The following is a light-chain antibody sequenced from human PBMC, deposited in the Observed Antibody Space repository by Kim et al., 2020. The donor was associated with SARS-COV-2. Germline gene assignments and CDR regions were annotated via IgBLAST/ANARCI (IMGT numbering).Light chain of an antibody. V-gene: IGLV3-21*04. CDR3: QVWDGTSDHPVI. CDR1: NIGSKN. CDR2: YDT. Sequence: PEKTATITSGGKNIGSKNVHWYQQKPGQAPVLNLFYDTDRPSGIPERFSGSNSRNTTTLTISRVEVGDEADCSCQVWDGTSDHPVIFGGGTQLTVL. J-gene: IGLJ2*01.